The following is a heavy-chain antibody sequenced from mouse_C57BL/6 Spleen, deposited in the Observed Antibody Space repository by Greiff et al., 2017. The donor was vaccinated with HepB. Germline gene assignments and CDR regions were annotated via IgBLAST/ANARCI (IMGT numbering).Heavy chain of an antibody. Sequence: EVQLQQSGPGLVKPSQSLSLTCSVTGYSITSGYYWNWIRQFPGNKLEWMGYISYDGSNNYNPSLKNRISITRDTSKNQFFLKLNSVTTEDTATYYCATELLLVTRAWFAYWGQGTLVTVSA. CDR2: ISYDGSN. D-gene: IGHD2-1*01. J-gene: IGHJ3*01. CDR3: ATELLLVTRAWFAY. CDR1: GYSITSGYY. V-gene: IGHV3-6*01.